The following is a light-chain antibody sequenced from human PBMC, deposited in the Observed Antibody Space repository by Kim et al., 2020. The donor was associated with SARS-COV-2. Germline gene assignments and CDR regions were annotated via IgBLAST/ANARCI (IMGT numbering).Light chain of an antibody. CDR3: AAWDDSVSGWV. Sequence: GQRVTISCSGSSSNIGSNYVYWYQQLPGTAPKLLIYRNNHRPSGVPDRFSGSKSDTSASLAISGLRSEDEADYYCAAWDDSVSGWVFGGGTQLTVL. J-gene: IGLJ3*02. CDR1: SSNIGSNY. V-gene: IGLV1-47*01. CDR2: RNN.